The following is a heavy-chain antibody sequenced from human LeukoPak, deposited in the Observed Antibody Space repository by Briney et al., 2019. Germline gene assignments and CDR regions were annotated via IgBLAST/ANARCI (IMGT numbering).Heavy chain of an antibody. CDR3: ARGLFESAPYYSYYYGIDV. CDR2: IIPIFGTA. Sequence: ASVKVSCTASGGTFSSYAISWVRQAPGQGHEWMGGIIPIFGTANYAQKFQGRVTITADESTSTAYMELSSLRSEDTAVYYCARGLFESAPYYSYYYGIDVWGQGTTVTVSS. D-gene: IGHD2-21*01. J-gene: IGHJ6*02. V-gene: IGHV1-69*13. CDR1: GGTFSSYA.